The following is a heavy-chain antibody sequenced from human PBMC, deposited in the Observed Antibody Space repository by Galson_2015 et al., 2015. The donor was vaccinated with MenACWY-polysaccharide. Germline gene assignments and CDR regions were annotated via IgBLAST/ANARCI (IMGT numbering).Heavy chain of an antibody. CDR2: IYPSDSDV. J-gene: IGHJ6*02. D-gene: IGHD3-10*01. CDR3: ARKDHGTGSMDV. V-gene: IGHV5-51*03. Sequence: QSGAEVKKPGESLKISCKASGYSFTSYWIAWVRQMSGKGLEWLGIIYPSDSDVKYNPSFQGQVTFSADRSTNTAYLQWSSLKASDSAMYYCARKDHGTGSMDVWGQGTTVTVSS. CDR1: GYSFTSYW.